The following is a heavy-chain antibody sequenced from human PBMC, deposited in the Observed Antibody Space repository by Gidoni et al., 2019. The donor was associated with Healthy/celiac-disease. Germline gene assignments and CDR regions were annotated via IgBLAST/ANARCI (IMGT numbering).Heavy chain of an antibody. CDR3: ATLPYGDYDLYYFDY. J-gene: IGHJ4*02. D-gene: IGHD4-17*01. CDR1: GFTFSSYW. CDR2: IKQDGSEK. Sequence: EVQLVESGGGLVQPGGSLRLSCAASGFTFSSYWMSWVRQAPGKGLEWVANIKQDGSEKYYVDSVKGRFTISRDNAKNSLYLQMNSLRAEDTAVYYCATLPYGDYDLYYFDYWGQGTLVTVSS. V-gene: IGHV3-7*01.